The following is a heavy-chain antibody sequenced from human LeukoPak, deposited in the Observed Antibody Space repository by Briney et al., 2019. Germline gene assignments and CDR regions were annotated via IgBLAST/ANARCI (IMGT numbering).Heavy chain of an antibody. CDR3: AKDHESGGYPCLDH. CDR2: ISASGP. D-gene: IGHD3-22*01. CDR1: GFTFSSYG. Sequence: GGSLRLSCAASGFTFSSYGMHWVRQAPGKGLEWVSTISASGPYYADAVRGRFTISRDNSRNTLSLQMDSLRAEDTAVYYCAKDHESGGYPCLDHWGLGTLVTVSS. V-gene: IGHV3-NL1*01. J-gene: IGHJ4*02.